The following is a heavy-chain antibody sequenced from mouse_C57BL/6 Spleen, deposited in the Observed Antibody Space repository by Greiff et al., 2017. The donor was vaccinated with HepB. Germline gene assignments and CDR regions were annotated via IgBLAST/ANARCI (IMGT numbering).Heavy chain of an antibody. V-gene: IGHV2-3*01. D-gene: IGHD3-3*01. J-gene: IGHJ2*01. CDR3: AKEGRPYYLDY. Sequence: QVQLKESGPGLVAHSQSLSITCTVSGFSLTSYGVSWVRQPPGKGLEWLGVIWGDGSTNYHSALISSLSISKDNSKSQVFLKLNSLQTEDTATYDCAKEGRPYYLDYWSQGTTLTVSS. CDR1: GFSLTSYG. CDR2: IWGDGST.